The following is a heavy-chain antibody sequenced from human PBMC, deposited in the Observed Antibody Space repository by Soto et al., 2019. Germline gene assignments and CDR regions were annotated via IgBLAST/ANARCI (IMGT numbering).Heavy chain of an antibody. J-gene: IGHJ5*02. CDR1: GGSLSGHY. V-gene: IGHV4-34*01. D-gene: IGHD2-21*02. Sequence: QVQLQQWGAGLLKTSETLSLTCAVYGGSLSGHYWCWIRQPPGKGLESIGEITHSGRTNYNPSLNSLVTISVDTYKNQFSLRLSSATAAVTAVYYCTRLVVTAPTVYWFDPWGQGTLVTVSS. CDR3: TRLVVTAPTVYWFDP. CDR2: ITHSGRT.